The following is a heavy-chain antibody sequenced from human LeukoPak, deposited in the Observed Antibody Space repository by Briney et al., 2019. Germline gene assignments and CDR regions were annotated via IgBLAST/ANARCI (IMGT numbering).Heavy chain of an antibody. D-gene: IGHD3-10*01. CDR2: IFYSGST. Sequence: SEALSLTCSVSGDSIGSYYWTWIRQSAGKGLEWIGYIFYSGSTNYSPSLKSRVTISVDTSNNQFSLQLRSVTAADTAIYYCARGRARDGSFPWLDSWGQGTLVTVSS. CDR3: ARGRARDGSFPWLDS. J-gene: IGHJ5*01. V-gene: IGHV4-59*01. CDR1: GDSIGSYY.